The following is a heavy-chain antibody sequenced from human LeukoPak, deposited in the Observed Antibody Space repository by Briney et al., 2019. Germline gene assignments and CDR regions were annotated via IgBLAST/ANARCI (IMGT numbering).Heavy chain of an antibody. J-gene: IGHJ3*02. D-gene: IGHD4/OR15-4a*01. Sequence: PSETLSLTCTVSGGSISSSYWSWIRQPPGRGLEWIGYTSHSGSTNYKPSLKSRVIISVDTSKNQFSLKLTSVTAADTAMYYCARGYYDAKGDSNPFDIWGQGTMVTVSS. CDR1: GGSISSSY. CDR2: TSHSGST. V-gene: IGHV4-59*01. CDR3: ARGYYDAKGDSNPFDI.